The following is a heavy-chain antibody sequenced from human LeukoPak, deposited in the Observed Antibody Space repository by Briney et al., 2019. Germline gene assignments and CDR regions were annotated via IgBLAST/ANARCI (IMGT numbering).Heavy chain of an antibody. CDR2: IYPGDSDT. CDR1: GYSFTSYW. J-gene: IGHJ1*01. D-gene: IGHD3-22*01. CDR3: ASLDSSGYYSWEYFQH. V-gene: IGHV5-51*01. Sequence: GESLKISCKGSGYSFTSYWIGWVRQMPGKGLEWMGIIYPGDSDTRYSPSFQGQVTISADKSISTAYLQWSSLEASDTAMYYCASLDSSGYYSWEYFQHWGQGTLVTVSS.